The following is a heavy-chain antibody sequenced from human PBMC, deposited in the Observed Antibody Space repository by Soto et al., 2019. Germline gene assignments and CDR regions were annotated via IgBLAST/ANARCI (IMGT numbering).Heavy chain of an antibody. CDR1: GGSISSYY. J-gene: IGHJ4*02. V-gene: IGHV4-59*01. Sequence: PSETLSLTCTVSGGSISSYYWSWIRQPPGKGLEWIGYIYYSGSTNCNPSLKSRVTISVDTSKNQFSLKLSSVTAADTAVYYCARDGDYGDYVAYWGQGTLVTVSS. CDR3: ARDGDYGDYVAY. CDR2: IYYSGST. D-gene: IGHD4-17*01.